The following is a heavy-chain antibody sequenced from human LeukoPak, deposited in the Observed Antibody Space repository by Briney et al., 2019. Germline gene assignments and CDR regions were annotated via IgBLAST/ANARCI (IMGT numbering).Heavy chain of an antibody. CDR3: ARDLGSGSGWYDYFQH. D-gene: IGHD6-19*01. V-gene: IGHV3-23*01. J-gene: IGHJ1*01. CDR1: GFTFSSYA. Sequence: GGSLRLSCAASGFTFSSYAMSWVRQAPGKGLEWVSAISGSGGSTYYADSVKGRFTISRDNSKNTLYLQMNSLRAEDTAVYYCARDLGSGSGWYDYFQHWGQGTLVTVSS. CDR2: ISGSGGST.